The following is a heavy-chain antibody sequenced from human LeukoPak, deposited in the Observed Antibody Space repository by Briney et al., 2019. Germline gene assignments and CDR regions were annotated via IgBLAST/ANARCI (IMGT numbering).Heavy chain of an antibody. CDR3: ARVVPAAACSPLHY. J-gene: IGHJ4*02. D-gene: IGHD6-13*01. V-gene: IGHV3-48*03. Sequence: YADSVKGRFTISRDNAKNSLFLQMNVRGLGSPAVYYCARVVPAAACSPLHYWGQGTLVTVSS.